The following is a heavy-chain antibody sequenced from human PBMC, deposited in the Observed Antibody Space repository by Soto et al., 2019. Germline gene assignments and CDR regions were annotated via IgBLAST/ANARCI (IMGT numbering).Heavy chain of an antibody. D-gene: IGHD3-16*02. CDR1: GGSLSSGGYY. CDR2: IYFSGST. CDR3: ATNYVWATYRLDY. J-gene: IGHJ4*02. Sequence: QVQLQESGPGLVKPSQTLSLTCTVSGGSLSSGGYYWSWLRQHPGKGLEWIGYIYFSGSTYYNPSRKSRVTRSVDTSKNQFSRKLSSVTAADTAVDYCATNYVWATYRLDYWGQGTLVTVSS. V-gene: IGHV4-31*03.